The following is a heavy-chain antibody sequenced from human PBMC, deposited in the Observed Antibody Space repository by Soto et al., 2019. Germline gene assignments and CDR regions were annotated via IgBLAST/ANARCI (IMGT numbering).Heavy chain of an antibody. CDR3: ARAATVTTRRRAYYYYMDV. CDR1: GYTFTSYD. D-gene: IGHD4-17*01. CDR2: MNPNSGNT. V-gene: IGHV1-8*01. Sequence: QVQLVQSGAEVKKPGASVKVSCKASGYTFTSYDINWVRQATGQGLEWMGWMNPNSGNTGYAQKFQGRVTMTRNTSISTAYMELSSLRSEDTAVYYCARAATVTTRRRAYYYYMDVWGKGTTVTVSS. J-gene: IGHJ6*03.